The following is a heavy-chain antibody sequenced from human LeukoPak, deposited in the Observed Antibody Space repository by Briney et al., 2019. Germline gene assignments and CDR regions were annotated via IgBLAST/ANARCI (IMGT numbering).Heavy chain of an antibody. CDR2: IKQDGSEK. V-gene: IGHV3-7*01. J-gene: IGHJ4*02. D-gene: IGHD6-13*01. CDR1: GFTFSSYW. CDR3: ARDKVGSSSWYYFDY. Sequence: PGGSLRLSCAASGFTFSSYWMSWVRQAPGKGLEWVANIKQDGSEKYYVDSVKGRFTISRDNSKNTLYLQMNSLRAEDTAVYYCARDKVGSSSWYYFDYWGQGTLVTVSS.